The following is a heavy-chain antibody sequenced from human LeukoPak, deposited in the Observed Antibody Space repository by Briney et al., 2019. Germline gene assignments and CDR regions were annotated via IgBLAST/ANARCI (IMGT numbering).Heavy chain of an antibody. CDR2: MSFDVRNT. CDR3: AFLEGYSYGTGSSYGTDV. D-gene: IGHD5-18*01. V-gene: IGHV3-30*03. Sequence: GRSLRLSGAASGFTLSSYAIHWVRQAPGKGLEWVAVMSFDVRNTYYSESVKGRFTITRDNFRNTLYLQMNSLRTEDTAVYYCAFLEGYSYGTGSSYGTDVWGQGTAVTVS. CDR1: GFTLSSYA. J-gene: IGHJ6*02.